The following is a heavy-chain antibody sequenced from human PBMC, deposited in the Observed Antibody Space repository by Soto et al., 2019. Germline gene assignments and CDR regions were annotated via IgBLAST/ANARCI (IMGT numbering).Heavy chain of an antibody. Sequence: ASVKVSCKASGYTFTGYYMHWVRQAPGQGLEWMGWINPNSGGTNYAQKFQGWVTMTRDTSISTAYMELSRLRSDDTAVYYCARENITMVRAIYYYYGMDVWGQGTTVTVSS. J-gene: IGHJ6*02. CDR3: ARENITMVRAIYYYYGMDV. CDR1: GYTFTGYY. CDR2: INPNSGGT. V-gene: IGHV1-2*04. D-gene: IGHD3-10*01.